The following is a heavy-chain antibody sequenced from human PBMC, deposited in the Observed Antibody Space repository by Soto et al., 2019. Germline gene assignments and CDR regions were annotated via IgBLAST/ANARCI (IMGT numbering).Heavy chain of an antibody. CDR1: RFTFSTYW. CDR3: ARGLNYGMDV. V-gene: IGHV3-74*01. CDR2: INDAGSST. J-gene: IGHJ6*02. Sequence: LXLSCAASRFTFSTYWMHWVRQAPGKGLVWVSHINDAGSSTSYADSLKGRFTISRDNAKNTLYLQMNSLRAEDTAVYYCARGLNYGMDVWGQGTTVTVSS.